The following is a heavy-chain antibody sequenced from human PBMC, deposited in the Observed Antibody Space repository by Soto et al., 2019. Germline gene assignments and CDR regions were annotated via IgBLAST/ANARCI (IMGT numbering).Heavy chain of an antibody. Sequence: GGSLRLSCAASGFTFISYWMHWVRQAPWKGLVWVSRINSDGSSTSYADSVKGRFTISRDNAKNTLYLQMNSLRAEDTAVYYCARADYYDSSGYYYALYYGMDVWGQGTTVTVSS. V-gene: IGHV3-74*01. CDR1: GFTFISYW. CDR2: INSDGSST. J-gene: IGHJ6*02. D-gene: IGHD3-22*01. CDR3: ARADYYDSSGYYYALYYGMDV.